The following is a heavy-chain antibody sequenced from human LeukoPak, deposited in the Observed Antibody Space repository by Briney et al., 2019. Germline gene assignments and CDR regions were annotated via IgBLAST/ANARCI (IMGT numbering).Heavy chain of an antibody. D-gene: IGHD5-18*01. CDR1: GDSISSTNFY. V-gene: IGHV4-39*07. J-gene: IGHJ5*02. CDR2: IYNTGSA. CDR3: AKDLAGIQLSWFDP. Sequence: SEALSLTCTVSGDSISSTNFYWGWIRQPPGKGLEWIGSIYNTGSAYYNPSLKSRVTISVDSSKNQFSLILNSVTAADTAVYYCAKDLAGIQLSWFDPWGQGTLVTVSS.